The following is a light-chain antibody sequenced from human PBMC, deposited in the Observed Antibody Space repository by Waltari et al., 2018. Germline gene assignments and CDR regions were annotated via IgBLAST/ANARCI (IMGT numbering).Light chain of an antibody. CDR1: KLGNKF. J-gene: IGLJ2*01. CDR2: RDK. CDR3: QAWDSSAVV. Sequence: SYELTQPHSLSVSPGQTASITCSGDKLGNKFASWYRQKPGQSPVVVIYRDKKRPSGIPERISGSNSGNTATLTISETQAMDEADYYCQAWDSSAVVFGGGTKLTVL. V-gene: IGLV3-1*01.